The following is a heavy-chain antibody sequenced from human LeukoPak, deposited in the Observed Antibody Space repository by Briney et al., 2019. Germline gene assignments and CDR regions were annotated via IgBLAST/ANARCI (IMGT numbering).Heavy chain of an antibody. CDR2: MDSSESAT. CDR3: ARDRGYCTGTSCRNWFDP. CDR1: GFSVSTYK. D-gene: IGHD2-8*02. J-gene: IGHJ5*02. Sequence: GGSLRLSCAASGFSVSTYKMHWVRQAPGKGLVWFSDMDSSESATDYADSVKGRFTVSRDNTQNTLYLQMNSLRIEDTAVYYCARDRGYCTGTSCRNWFDPWGQGTLVTVAS. V-gene: IGHV3-74*01.